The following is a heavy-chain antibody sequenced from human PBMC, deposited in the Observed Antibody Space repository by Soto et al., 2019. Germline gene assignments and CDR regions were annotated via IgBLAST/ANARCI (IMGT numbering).Heavy chain of an antibody. V-gene: IGHV4-4*07. CDR3: AREGSYSAYNFAHGIQLWSFDF. Sequence: PSETLSLTCTVSGGSINTFYWSWVRQPAGKGLEWIGRIFSSGSTSFNPSLESRVAMSVDTSKNHFSINLSPVTAADMAVYYCAREGSYSAYNFAHGIQLWSFDFWGQGALVTVSS. J-gene: IGHJ4*02. CDR2: IFSSGST. D-gene: IGHD5-12*01. CDR1: GGSINTFY.